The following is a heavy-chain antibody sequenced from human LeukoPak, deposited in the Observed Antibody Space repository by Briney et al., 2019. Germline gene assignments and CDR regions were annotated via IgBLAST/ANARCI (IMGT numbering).Heavy chain of an antibody. CDR3: ARDLYDSSGYSRPRDY. J-gene: IGHJ4*02. V-gene: IGHV1-18*01. CDR1: GYTFTSYG. D-gene: IGHD3-22*01. Sequence: EASVKVSCKASGYTFTSYGISWVRQAPGQGLEWMGWISAYNGNTNYAQKLQGRVTMTTDTSTSTAYMELRSLRSDDTAVYYCARDLYDSSGYSRPRDYWGQGTLLTVSS. CDR2: ISAYNGNT.